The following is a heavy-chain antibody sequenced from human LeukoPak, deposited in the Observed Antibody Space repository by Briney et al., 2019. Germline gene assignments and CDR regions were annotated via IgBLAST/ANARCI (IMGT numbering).Heavy chain of an antibody. V-gene: IGHV6-1*01. CDR2: TYYRSKWYN. CDR3: ASGRWDGSGSYHYYFDY. Sequence: SQTLSLTCAISGDSVSSNSAAWNWIRQSPSRGLEWLGRTYYRSKWYNDYAVSVKSRITINPDTSKNQFSLQLNSVTPEDTAVYYCASGRWDGSGSYHYYFDYWGQGTLVTVSS. J-gene: IGHJ4*02. D-gene: IGHD3-10*01. CDR1: GDSVSSNSAA.